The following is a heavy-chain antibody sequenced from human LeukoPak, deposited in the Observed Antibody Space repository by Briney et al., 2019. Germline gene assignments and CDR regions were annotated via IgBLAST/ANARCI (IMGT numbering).Heavy chain of an antibody. CDR1: GYTFTGYY. Sequence: SVKVSCKASGYTFTGYYMHWVRRAPGQGLEWMGWINPNSGGTNYAQKFQGRVTMTRGTSISTAYMELSRLRSDDTAVYYCARTKGYSSSWYGSSTYYYYYGMDVWGQGTTVTVSS. CDR2: INPNSGGT. D-gene: IGHD6-13*01. J-gene: IGHJ6*02. V-gene: IGHV1-2*02. CDR3: ARTKGYSSSWYGSSTYYYYYGMDV.